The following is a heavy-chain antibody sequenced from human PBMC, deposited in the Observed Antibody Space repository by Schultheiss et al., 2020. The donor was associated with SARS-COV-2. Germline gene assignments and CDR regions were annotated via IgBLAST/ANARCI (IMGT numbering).Heavy chain of an antibody. V-gene: IGHV3-21*01. CDR3: ARDNRAVSERTAAGWD. Sequence: GESLKISCAASGFTFSSYSMNWVRQAPGKGLEWVSSISSSSSYIYYADSVKGRFTISRDNAKNSLYLQMNSLRAEDTAVYYCARDNRAVSERTAAGWDWGQGTLVTVSS. CDR2: ISSSSSYI. J-gene: IGHJ4*02. D-gene: IGHD5-18*01. CDR1: GFTFSSYS.